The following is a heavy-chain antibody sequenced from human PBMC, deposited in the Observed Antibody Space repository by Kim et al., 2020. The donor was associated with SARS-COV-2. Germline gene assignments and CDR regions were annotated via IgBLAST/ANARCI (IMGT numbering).Heavy chain of an antibody. CDR3: VRVKRDTGGYDH. V-gene: IGHV3-72*01. CDR2: SRNKPDSYTT. D-gene: IGHD5-18*01. J-gene: IGHJ4*02. CDR1: AFTFSDHY. Sequence: GGSLRLSCAASAFTFSDHYMDWVRQAPGKGLEWVGRSRNKPDSYTTEYAAPVKGRFTISRDDSKNSLYLQMNSLKREDTAVYYCVRVKRDTGGYDHWGQGTLVTLSS.